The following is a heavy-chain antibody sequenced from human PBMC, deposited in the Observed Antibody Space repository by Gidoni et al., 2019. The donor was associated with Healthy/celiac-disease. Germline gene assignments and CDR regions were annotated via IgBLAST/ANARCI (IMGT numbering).Heavy chain of an antibody. CDR3: ANEHSSGWYYFDY. D-gene: IGHD6-19*01. CDR1: GFTFSSYA. V-gene: IGHV3-23*01. Sequence: EVQLLESGGGLVQPGGSLRLSCAASGFTFSSYAMSWVRQAPGKGLEWVSAISGSGGSTYYADSVKGRFTSSRDNSKNTLHLQMNSLRAEDTAVYYCANEHSSGWYYFDYWGQGTLVTVSS. CDR2: ISGSGGST. J-gene: IGHJ4*02.